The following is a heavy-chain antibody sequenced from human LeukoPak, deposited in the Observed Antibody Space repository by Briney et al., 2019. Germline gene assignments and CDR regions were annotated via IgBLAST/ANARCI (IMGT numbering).Heavy chain of an antibody. V-gene: IGHV4-59*08. CDR3: ARYYGGNPDY. CDR1: GDSISTYY. D-gene: IGHD4-23*01. J-gene: IGHJ4*02. CDR2: IYYTGST. Sequence: SETLSLTCTVSGDSISTYYWSWIRQPPGKGLEWIGYIYYTGSTNYNPSLKSRVTISVDTSKNQFSLKLSSVTAADTAVYYCARYYGGNPDYWGQGTLVTVSS.